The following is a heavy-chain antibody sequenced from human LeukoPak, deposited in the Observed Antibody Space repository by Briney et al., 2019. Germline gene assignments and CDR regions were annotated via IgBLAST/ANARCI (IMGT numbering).Heavy chain of an antibody. D-gene: IGHD6-13*01. J-gene: IGHJ4*02. Sequence: AGGSPRLSCAASGFTFSSYAMTWVRQAPGKGLEWVSSISAGAGTYYADSVTGRFTVSRDNSKNILYLQMNSLRAEDTAVYYCAKEPKYSSSYYSDYWGQGTLVTVSS. CDR3: AKEPKYSSSYYSDY. CDR2: ISAGAGT. V-gene: IGHV3-23*01. CDR1: GFTFSSYA.